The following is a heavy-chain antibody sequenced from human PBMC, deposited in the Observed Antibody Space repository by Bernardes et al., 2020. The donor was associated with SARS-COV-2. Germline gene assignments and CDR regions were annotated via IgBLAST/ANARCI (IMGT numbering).Heavy chain of an antibody. CDR2: MTPNSGDT. V-gene: IGHV1-8*01. CDR1: GYTFTSYD. J-gene: IGHJ4*02. D-gene: IGHD4-17*01. CDR3: ARENGDYVNDY. Sequence: ASVKVSCKASGYTFTSYDINWVRQATGQGLEWMGWMTPNSGDTGYAQKFQGRVTMTRNTSISTAYMELSSLRSDDTAVYYCARENGDYVNDYWGRGTLVTVSS.